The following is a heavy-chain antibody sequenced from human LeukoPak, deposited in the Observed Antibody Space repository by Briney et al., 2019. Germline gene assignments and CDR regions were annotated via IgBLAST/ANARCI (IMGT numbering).Heavy chain of an antibody. CDR2: ISYDGSNK. D-gene: IGHD4-23*01. CDR1: GFTFSSYA. J-gene: IGHJ4*02. CDR3: ARGGKAMYYFDY. V-gene: IGHV3-30*04. Sequence: GGSLRLSCAASGFTFSSYAMHWVRQAPGKGPEWVAVISYDGSNKYYADSVKGRFTISRDNSKNTLYLQMNSLRAEDTAVYYCARGGKAMYYFDYWGQGTLVTVSS.